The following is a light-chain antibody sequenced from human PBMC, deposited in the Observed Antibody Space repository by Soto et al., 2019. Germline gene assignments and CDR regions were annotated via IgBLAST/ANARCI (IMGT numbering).Light chain of an antibody. CDR1: SSDVGYYNS. Sequence: QSALTQPPSVSGSPGQSVTISCTGTSSDVGYYNSVSWYQQPPGTVPKLMIFEVSNRPSGVPDRFSGSKSGNTASLTISGLQAVDEADYYCSSYTTSNTYVFGTGTKLTVL. CDR3: SSYTTSNTYV. CDR2: EVS. V-gene: IGLV2-18*02. J-gene: IGLJ1*01.